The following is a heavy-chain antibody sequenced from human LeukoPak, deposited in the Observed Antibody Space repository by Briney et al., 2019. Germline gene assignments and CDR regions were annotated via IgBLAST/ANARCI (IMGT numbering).Heavy chain of an antibody. Sequence: GGSLRLSCAASGFTFSSYWMHWVRQAPGKGLERVATIKQDGSEKDFVDSVKGRFTISRDNAKNSLYLQMNSLRAEDTALYYCARVGYYYHYWGQGTLVTVSS. V-gene: IGHV3-7*01. D-gene: IGHD3-22*01. CDR2: IKQDGSEK. CDR1: GFTFSSYW. J-gene: IGHJ4*02. CDR3: ARVGYYYHY.